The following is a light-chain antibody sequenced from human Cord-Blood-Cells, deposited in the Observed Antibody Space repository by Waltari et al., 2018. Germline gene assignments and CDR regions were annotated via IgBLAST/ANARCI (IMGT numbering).Light chain of an antibody. CDR3: SSYTSSSLWV. V-gene: IGLV2-14*01. J-gene: IGLJ3*02. CDR2: YVS. Sequence: QSALTQPASVSGSPGQSITISCTGTSSDDGGYNYVSLYQPHPGKAPKLMIYYVSNRPSGVSNRFSGSKSGNTASLTISGLQAEDEADYYCSSYTSSSLWVFGGGTKLTVL. CDR1: SSDDGGYNY.